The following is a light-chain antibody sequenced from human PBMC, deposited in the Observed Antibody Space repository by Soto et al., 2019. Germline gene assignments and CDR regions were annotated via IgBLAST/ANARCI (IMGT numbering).Light chain of an antibody. CDR3: QKYNSAPLT. CDR2: AAS. Sequence: IQMAQSPSSLSASVGDRVTIPCRASQGISNYLAWYQQKPGKVPKVLIYAASALQSGVPSRFSGSGSGTDFTLTISGLQPEDVATYYCQKYNSAPLTFGGGTKVDIK. J-gene: IGKJ4*01. V-gene: IGKV1-27*01. CDR1: QGISNY.